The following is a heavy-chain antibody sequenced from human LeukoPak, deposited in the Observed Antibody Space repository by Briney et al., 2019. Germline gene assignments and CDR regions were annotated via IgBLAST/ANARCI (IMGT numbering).Heavy chain of an antibody. Sequence: SETLSLTCAVYGGSFSGFHWTWLRQPPGKGLEWIGEINHSGSTNYNPSLRSRVTISVDTSKNQSSLKLFSVTAADTAVYYCARGRDDYDFAYWGQGTLVTVSS. J-gene: IGHJ4*02. CDR1: GGSFSGFH. V-gene: IGHV4-34*01. CDR2: INHSGST. CDR3: ARGRDDYDFAY. D-gene: IGHD5-24*01.